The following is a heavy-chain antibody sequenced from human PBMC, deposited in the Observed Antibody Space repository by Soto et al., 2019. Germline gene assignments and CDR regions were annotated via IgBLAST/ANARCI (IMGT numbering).Heavy chain of an antibody. V-gene: IGHV3-23*01. CDR1: AFTFKNYA. Sequence: GGSLRLSCAASAFTFKNYAMTWVRQVPGQGLEWVSSIDVTGGSATYADFVKGRFTISRDNSRDTLSLQMNSPRVEDTAIYYCAKQFLAYYDFWSGHQDGSYFDYWGQGIQVTVSS. D-gene: IGHD3-3*01. CDR3: AKQFLAYYDFWSGHQDGSYFDY. J-gene: IGHJ4*02. CDR2: IDVTGGSA.